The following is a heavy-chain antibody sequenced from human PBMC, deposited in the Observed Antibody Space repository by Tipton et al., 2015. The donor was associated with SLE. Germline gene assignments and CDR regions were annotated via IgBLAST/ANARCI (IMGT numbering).Heavy chain of an antibody. CDR2: IYYSGST. CDR1: GGSISSGSYY. CDR3: ARDSAVTIFGVDYYYGMDV. J-gene: IGHJ6*02. Sequence: TLSLTCTVSGGSISSGSYYWGWIRQPPGKGLEWIGSIYYSGSTYYNPSLKSRVTISVDTSKNQFSLKLSSVTAADTAVYYCARDSAVTIFGVDYYYGMDVWGQGTTVTVSS. D-gene: IGHD3-3*01. V-gene: IGHV4-39*07.